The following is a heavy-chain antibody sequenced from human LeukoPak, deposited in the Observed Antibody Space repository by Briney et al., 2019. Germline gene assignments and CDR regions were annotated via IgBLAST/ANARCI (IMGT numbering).Heavy chain of an antibody. CDR1: GASISSGGYY. J-gene: IGHJ4*02. CDR2: ISHSGST. CDR3: ARSPRRGGLMDY. V-gene: IGHV4-30-2*01. D-gene: IGHD3-16*01. Sequence: SETLSLTCTVSGASISSGGYYWRWIRQPPGKGLEWIGDISHSGSTYYNPSLKSRVSISGDSSKNKFSLRLSSVTAADTAVYYCARSPRRGGLMDYWGQGTLVTVSS.